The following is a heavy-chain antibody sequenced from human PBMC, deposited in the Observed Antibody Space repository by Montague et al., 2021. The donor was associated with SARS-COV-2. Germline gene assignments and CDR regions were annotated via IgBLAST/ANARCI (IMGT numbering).Heavy chain of an antibody. D-gene: IGHD3-16*01. J-gene: IGHJ4*02. CDR3: ARGGERSHLERHLDY. V-gene: IGHV4-59*01. CDR1: GGSISSYY. CDR2: IYYSGST. Sequence: SETLSLTCTVSGGSISSYYWSWIRQPPGKGLEWIGYIYYSGSTNYNPSLKSRVTISVDTSKNQFSLKLSSVTAADTAVYYCARGGERSHLERHLDYWGQGTLVTVSS.